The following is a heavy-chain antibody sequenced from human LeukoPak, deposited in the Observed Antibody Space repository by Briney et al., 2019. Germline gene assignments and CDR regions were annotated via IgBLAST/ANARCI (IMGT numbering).Heavy chain of an antibody. Sequence: GGSLRLSCAASGFTFSSYEMNWVRQAPGKGPVWVSRINSDGSSTSYADSVKGRFTISRDNAKNTVYLQMNSLRAEDTAVYYCASHVYGGSPFDIWGQGTMVTVSS. V-gene: IGHV3-74*01. CDR3: ASHVYGGSPFDI. J-gene: IGHJ3*02. CDR1: GFTFSSYE. D-gene: IGHD4-23*01. CDR2: INSDGSST.